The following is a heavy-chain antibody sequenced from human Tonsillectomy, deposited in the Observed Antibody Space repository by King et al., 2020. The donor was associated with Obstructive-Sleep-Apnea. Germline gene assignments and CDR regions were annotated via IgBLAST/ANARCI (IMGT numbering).Heavy chain of an antibody. CDR2: IYSGGST. V-gene: IGHV3-66*01. CDR1: GFTVSSNY. Sequence: VQLVESGGGLVQPGGSLRLSCAASGFTVSSNYVSWVRQAPGKGLEWVSVIYSGGSTYYADSVKGRFTISRDNSKNTLYLQMDSLRAEDTAVYYCARDVQIAAPGNWGQGTLVTVSS. D-gene: IGHD6-6*01. J-gene: IGHJ4*02. CDR3: ARDVQIAAPGN.